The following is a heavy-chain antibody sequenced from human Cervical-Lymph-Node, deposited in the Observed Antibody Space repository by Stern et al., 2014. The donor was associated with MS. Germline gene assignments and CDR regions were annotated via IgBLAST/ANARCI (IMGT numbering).Heavy chain of an antibody. Sequence: MQLVESGAEVKKPGSSVKVSCKASGGTFSSYAISWVRQAPGQGLEGMGGIIPIFGTANYAQKFQGRVTITADESTSTAYMELSSLRSEDTAVYYCASEVVVVPAAMRYAFDIWGQGTMVTVSS. J-gene: IGHJ3*02. D-gene: IGHD2-2*01. CDR1: GGTFSSYA. CDR2: IIPIFGTA. V-gene: IGHV1-69*01. CDR3: ASEVVVVPAAMRYAFDI.